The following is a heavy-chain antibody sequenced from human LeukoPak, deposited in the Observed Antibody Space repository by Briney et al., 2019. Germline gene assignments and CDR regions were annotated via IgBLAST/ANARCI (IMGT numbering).Heavy chain of an antibody. V-gene: IGHV5-51*01. CDR2: IYPGDSDT. J-gene: IGHJ5*02. CDR1: GYSFTSYW. Sequence: GESLKISCKGSGYSFTSYWIGWVRQMPGKGLEWMGIIYPGDSDTRYSPSFQGQVTISADKSISTAYLQWSSLKASDTAMYYCARGYCSGGSCYSRLNWFDPWVQGTLVTVSS. D-gene: IGHD2-15*01. CDR3: ARGYCSGGSCYSRLNWFDP.